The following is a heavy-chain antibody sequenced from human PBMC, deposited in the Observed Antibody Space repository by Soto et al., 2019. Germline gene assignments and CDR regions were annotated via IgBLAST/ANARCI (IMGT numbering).Heavy chain of an antibody. CDR1: GFSLTTTDVA. Sequence: QITLRESGPALVTPTQTLTLTCTFSGFSLTTTDVAVGWIRQPPGKALDWVANIYWDDDTYYSPSLRNRLTITKDTSKNQVVLTMTNMDPVDTATYFFARVCGSGPSRACDLWGQGTMVTVSS. V-gene: IGHV2-5*02. CDR3: ARVCGSGPSRACDL. D-gene: IGHD3-10*01. J-gene: IGHJ3*01. CDR2: IYWDDDT.